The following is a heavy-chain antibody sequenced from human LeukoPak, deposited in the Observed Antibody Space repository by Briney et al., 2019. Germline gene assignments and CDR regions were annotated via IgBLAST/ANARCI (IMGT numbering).Heavy chain of an antibody. CDR1: GFTFSSYA. Sequence: SGGSLRLSCAASGFTFSSYAMHWVRQAPGKGLEWVAVISYDGSNKYYADSVKGRFTISRDNSKNTLYLQMNSLRAEDTAVYYCRRDKWLGNLRNNNYTGMDSGAKGTTVTVS. D-gene: IGHD3-10*01. CDR2: ISYDGSNK. V-gene: IGHV3-30*04. J-gene: IGHJ6*04. CDR3: RRDKWLGNLRNNNYTGMDS.